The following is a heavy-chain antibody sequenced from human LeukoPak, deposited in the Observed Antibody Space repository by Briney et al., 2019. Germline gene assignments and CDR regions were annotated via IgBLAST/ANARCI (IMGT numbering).Heavy chain of an antibody. V-gene: IGHV4-59*01. D-gene: IGHD3-16*02. J-gene: IGHJ4*02. CDR1: GGSISSYY. CDR3: ARERYDYVWGSYRYWNYFDY. Sequence: SETLSLTCTVSGGSISSYYWSWIRQPPGKGLEWIGYIYFSGSTNYNPSLKSRVTISVDTSKSQFSLKLSSVTAADTAVYYCARERYDYVWGSYRYWNYFDYWGQGTLVTVSS. CDR2: IYFSGST.